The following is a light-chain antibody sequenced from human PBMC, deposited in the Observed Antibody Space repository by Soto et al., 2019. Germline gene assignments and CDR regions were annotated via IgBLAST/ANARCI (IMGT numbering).Light chain of an antibody. CDR2: SNT. Sequence: QAVVTQPPSASGTPGQTIAISCSGGSSNIGSHTVNWYQQLPGTAPRLLIYSNTQRPSGVPDRFSGSKSGTSASLAISGLQCEYGVDYYWPEWDNSLKGVVSGGGPKLPVL. CDR1: SSNIGSHT. V-gene: IGLV1-44*01. J-gene: IGLJ2*01. CDR3: PEWDNSLKGVV.